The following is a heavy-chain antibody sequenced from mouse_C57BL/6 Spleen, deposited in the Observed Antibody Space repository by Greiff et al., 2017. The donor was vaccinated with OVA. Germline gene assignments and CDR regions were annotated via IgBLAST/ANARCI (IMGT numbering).Heavy chain of an antibody. CDR2: IYPGDGDT. CDR3: ARRVYYDYGAWFAY. D-gene: IGHD2-4*01. Sequence: QVQLQQSGAELVKPGASVKISCKASGYAFSSYWMNWVKQRPGKGLEWIGQIYPGDGDTNYNGKFKGKATLTADKSSSTAYMQLSSLTSEDSAVYFCARRVYYDYGAWFAYWGQGTLVTVSA. CDR1: GYAFSSYW. J-gene: IGHJ3*01. V-gene: IGHV1-80*01.